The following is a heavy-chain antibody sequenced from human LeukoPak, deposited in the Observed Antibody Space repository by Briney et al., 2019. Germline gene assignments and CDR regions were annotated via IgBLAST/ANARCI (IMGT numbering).Heavy chain of an antibody. V-gene: IGHV1-2*06. Sequence: ASVKVSCKASGYTFTGYYMHWVRQAPGQGLEWMGRINTNSGGTNYAQKFQGRVTMTRDTSISTAYMELSRLRSDDTAVYYCAKRCKTGTTLGELDYWGQGTLVTVSS. J-gene: IGHJ4*02. CDR3: AKRCKTGTTLGELDY. D-gene: IGHD1-1*01. CDR2: INTNSGGT. CDR1: GYTFTGYY.